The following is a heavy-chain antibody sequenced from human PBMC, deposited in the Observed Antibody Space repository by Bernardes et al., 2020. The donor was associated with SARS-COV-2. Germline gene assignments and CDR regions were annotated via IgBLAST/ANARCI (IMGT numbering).Heavy chain of an antibody. J-gene: IGHJ4*02. V-gene: IGHV1-24*01. CDR1: GYTLAELS. CDR2: FDPEDGET. Sequence: AQLEVGCKVSGYTLAELSMHWVRQAPGKGLEWMGGFDPEDGETIYAQKFQGRVTMTEDTSTGTAYMELSSLRSEDTAVYYCATNLPPGRYCSGGSCYWVPVGSQWHFDNWGQGTLVTVSS. CDR3: ATNLPPGRYCSGGSCYWVPVGSQWHFDN. D-gene: IGHD2-15*01.